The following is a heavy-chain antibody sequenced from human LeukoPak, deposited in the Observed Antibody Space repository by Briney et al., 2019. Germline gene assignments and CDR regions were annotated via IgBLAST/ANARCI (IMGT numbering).Heavy chain of an antibody. CDR2: INWNGGST. J-gene: IGHJ4*02. CDR1: GFTFDDYG. CDR3: ARGGLRFLEWYSGY. V-gene: IGHV3-20*04. D-gene: IGHD3-3*01. Sequence: GGSLRLSCAASGFTFDDYGMSWVRQAPGKGLEWVSGINWNGGSTGYADSVKGRFTISRDNAKNSLYLQMNSLRAEDTALYYCARGGLRFLEWYSGYWGQGTLVTVSS.